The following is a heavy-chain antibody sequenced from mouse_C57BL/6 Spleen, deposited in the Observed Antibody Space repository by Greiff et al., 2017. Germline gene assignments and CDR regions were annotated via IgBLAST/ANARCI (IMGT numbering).Heavy chain of an antibody. CDR2: IFPGSGST. Sequence: QVQLQQSGPELVRPGASVKISCKAPGYTFTSHWMQWVRQRPGQGLEWIGEIFPGSGSTYYNEKFKGKATLTVDTSSSTAYMQLSSLTSEDSAVYFCASSDYSKGVFAYWGQGTPVTVSA. CDR3: ASSDYSKGVFAY. CDR1: GYTFTSHW. J-gene: IGHJ3*01. D-gene: IGHD2-5*01. V-gene: IGHV1-56*01.